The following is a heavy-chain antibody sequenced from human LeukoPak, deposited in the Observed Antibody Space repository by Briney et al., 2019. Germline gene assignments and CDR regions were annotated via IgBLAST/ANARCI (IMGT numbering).Heavy chain of an antibody. CDR1: GGSISSYY. CDR2: IYTSGST. Sequence: PSETLSLTCTVSGGSISSYYWSWIRQPAGKGLEWIGRIYTSGSTNYNPSLRSRVTMSVDTSKNQFSLKLSSVTAADTAVYYCARDDYSNYGNWFDPWGQGTLVTVSS. CDR3: ARDDYSNYGNWFDP. D-gene: IGHD4-11*01. V-gene: IGHV4-4*07. J-gene: IGHJ5*02.